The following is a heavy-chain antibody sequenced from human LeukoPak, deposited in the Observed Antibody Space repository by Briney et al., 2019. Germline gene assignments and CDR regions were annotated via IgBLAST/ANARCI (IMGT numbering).Heavy chain of an antibody. Sequence: PGGSLRLSCAASGFTFSSYWMSWVRPAPGKGLEWVANIKQDGSEKYYVDSVKGRFTISRDNAKNSLYLQMNSLRAEDTAVYYCARGYSCGPYYYGMDVWGQGTTVTVSS. V-gene: IGHV3-7*01. CDR1: GFTFSSYW. J-gene: IGHJ6*02. CDR2: IKQDGSEK. D-gene: IGHD5-18*01. CDR3: ARGYSCGPYYYGMDV.